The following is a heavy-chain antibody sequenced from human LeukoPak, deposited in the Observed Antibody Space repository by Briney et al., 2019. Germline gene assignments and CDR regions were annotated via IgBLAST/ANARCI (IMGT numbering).Heavy chain of an antibody. CDR3: AKDSTVTPFDY. V-gene: IGHV3-30*18. J-gene: IGHJ4*02. CDR2: ISYDGSNK. Sequence: GGSLRLSCAASGFTFSSYGMHWVRQAPGKGLEWVAVISYDGSNKYYADSMKGRFTISRDNSKNTLYLQMNSLRAEDTAVYYCAKDSTVTPFDYWGQGTLVTVSS. CDR1: GFTFSSYG. D-gene: IGHD4-23*01.